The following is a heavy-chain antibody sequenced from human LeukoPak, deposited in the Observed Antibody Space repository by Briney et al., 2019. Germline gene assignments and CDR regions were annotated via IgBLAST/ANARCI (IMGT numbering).Heavy chain of an antibody. CDR1: GDSVSSNSAA. V-gene: IGHV6-1*01. CDR3: ARDRTVMGIAASDEGFDP. CDR2: TYYRSKWYN. Sequence: SQTLSLTCAISGDSVSSNSAAWNWIRQSPSRGLEWLGRTYYRSKWYNDYAVSVKSRITNNPDTSKNQFSLQLNSVTPEDTAVYYCARDRTVMGIAASDEGFDPWGQGTLVTVSS. D-gene: IGHD6-25*01. J-gene: IGHJ5*02.